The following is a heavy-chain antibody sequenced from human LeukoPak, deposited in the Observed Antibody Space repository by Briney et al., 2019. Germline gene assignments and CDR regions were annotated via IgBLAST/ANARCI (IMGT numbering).Heavy chain of an antibody. V-gene: IGHV3-30*03. CDR3: ARDRGDIVVVVAASSPDY. CDR1: GFTFSSYG. CDR2: ILNDERNK. J-gene: IGHJ4*02. Sequence: GGSLRLSCVASGFTFSSYGMQWVRQAPGKGLEWVAVILNDERNKWYADSVKGRFTTSRDNSQNTLYLQMNSLRAEDTAVYYCARDRGDIVVVVAASSPDYWGQGTLVTVSS. D-gene: IGHD2-15*01.